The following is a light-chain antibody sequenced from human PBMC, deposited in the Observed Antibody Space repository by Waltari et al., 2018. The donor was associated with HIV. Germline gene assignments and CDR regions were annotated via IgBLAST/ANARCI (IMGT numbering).Light chain of an antibody. J-gene: IGKJ1*01. Sequence: EIVLTQSPATLSLSPGERATLSCRASHSVGTYLAWYQQKLGQPPRLLIHDASNRATGIPPRFSGSGSGTDFTLTISSLEPEDFAVYSCQQYGTPPWTFGQGTKVEIK. V-gene: IGKV3-11*01. CDR1: HSVGTY. CDR2: DAS. CDR3: QQYGTPPWT.